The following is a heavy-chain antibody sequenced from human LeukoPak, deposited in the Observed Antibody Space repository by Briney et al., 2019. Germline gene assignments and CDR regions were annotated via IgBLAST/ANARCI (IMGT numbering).Heavy chain of an antibody. CDR1: GFTFSNYN. CDR2: ISYDGSNK. V-gene: IGHV3-30*03. D-gene: IGHD1-1*01. CDR3: ARDPLGTRPGFDY. J-gene: IGHJ4*02. Sequence: GGSLRLSCAASGFTFSNYNMFWARQAPGKGLEWVAVISYDGSNKYYADSVKGRFTISRDNSKNTLYLQMNSLRAEDTAVYYCARDPLGTRPGFDYWGQGTLVTVSS.